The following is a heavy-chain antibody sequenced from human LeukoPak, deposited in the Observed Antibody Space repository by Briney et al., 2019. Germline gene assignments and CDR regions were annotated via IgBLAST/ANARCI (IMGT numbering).Heavy chain of an antibody. CDR3: ATYKNWVAGDV. V-gene: IGHV3-7*01. J-gene: IGHJ6*02. D-gene: IGHD7-27*01. Sequence: GGSQRLSCAASGFTFSDSWMSWVRQAPGKGPEWVANIKEDESEKHYVDSVKGRFTVSRDNAKSSLFLQMNSLRVEDTAVYYCATYKNWVAGDVWGQGTTVSVSS. CDR2: IKEDESEK. CDR1: GFTFSDSW.